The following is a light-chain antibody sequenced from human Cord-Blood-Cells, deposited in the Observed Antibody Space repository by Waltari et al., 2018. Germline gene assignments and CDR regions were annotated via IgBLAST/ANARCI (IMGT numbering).Light chain of an antibody. CDR1: KLGDKY. V-gene: IGLV3-1*01. CDR2: QDS. CDR3: QAWDSSTYV. J-gene: IGLJ1*01. Sequence: SYELTQSPSVSVSPGQTASITCSGDKLGDKYACWYQQKPGQSPVLVTYQDSKRPSGIPERFSGSNSGNTATLTISGTQAMEEADYYCQAWDSSTYVFGTGTKVTVL.